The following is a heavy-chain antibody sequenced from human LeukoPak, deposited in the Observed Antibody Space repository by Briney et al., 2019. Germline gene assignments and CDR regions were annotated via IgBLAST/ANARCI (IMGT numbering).Heavy chain of an antibody. V-gene: IGHV3-49*04. CDR2: IRSDDFGGTT. CDR3: TQNRGYSDGPGKSNDSFHL. Sequence: GGSLRLSCTASGFTFADYAMSWVRQAPGKGLEWVGFIRSDDFGGTTEYAASVKGRFTLSRDDSISIVYLQINSLKTEETAVYFCTQNRGYSDGPGKSNDSFHLWGQGTLVTVSS. D-gene: IGHD5-18*01. CDR1: GFTFADYA. J-gene: IGHJ1*01.